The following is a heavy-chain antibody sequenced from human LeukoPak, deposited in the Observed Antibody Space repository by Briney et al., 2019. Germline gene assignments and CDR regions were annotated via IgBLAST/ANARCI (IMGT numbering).Heavy chain of an antibody. V-gene: IGHV4-39*01. Sequence: PSETLSLTCTVSGGSISSSSYSLGWIRQPPGKGLEWIGSIYYSGSTYYNPSLKSRVTISVDTSKNQFSLKLSSVTAADTAVYYCARGRRDYDFWSGYLEGDGMDVWGQGTTVTVSS. CDR2: IYYSGST. CDR3: ARGRRDYDFWSGYLEGDGMDV. D-gene: IGHD3-3*01. CDR1: GGSISSSSYS. J-gene: IGHJ6*02.